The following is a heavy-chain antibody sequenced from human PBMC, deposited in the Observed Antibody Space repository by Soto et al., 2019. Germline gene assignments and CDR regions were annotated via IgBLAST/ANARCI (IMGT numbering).Heavy chain of an antibody. CDR1: VFTFSSYG. V-gene: IGHV3-33*01. CDR2: IWYDGRNK. CDR3: AREGVAAAGPFDY. D-gene: IGHD6-13*01. Sequence: QVQLLESGGGVVQPGRSLRLSCSASVFTFSSYGMHWVRQAPCKGLEWVAVIWYDGRNKYYADSVKGRFTISRDNSKNKLYLQMNSLRAEDSAVYYCAREGVAAAGPFDYWGQGTLVTVSS. J-gene: IGHJ4*02.